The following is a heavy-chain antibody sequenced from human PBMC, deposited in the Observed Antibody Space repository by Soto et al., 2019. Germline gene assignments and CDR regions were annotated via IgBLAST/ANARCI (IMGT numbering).Heavy chain of an antibody. CDR1: GGSFRNYV. CDR2: IIPFFETR. D-gene: IGHD4-4*01. CDR3: SFHSDSNSYSRFDV. J-gene: IGHJ4*02. V-gene: IGHV1-69*13. Sequence: VQESCRAAGGSFRNYVMGLVRQAPGQGLEWMGGIIPFFETRTYAQKFQGRVTITADDSTSTVSMEMSNLRSEDTAVYFCSFHSDSNSYSRFDVWGQGTLVTVSS.